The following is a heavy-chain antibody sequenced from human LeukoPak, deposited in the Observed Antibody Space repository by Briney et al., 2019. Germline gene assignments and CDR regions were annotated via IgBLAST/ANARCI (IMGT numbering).Heavy chain of an antibody. CDR1: GFTFSSYD. J-gene: IGHJ4*02. CDR2: ISSSSDYI. D-gene: IGHD6-6*01. CDR3: ARGSSSSGYDY. Sequence: GGSLRLSCAASGFTFSSYDMTWVRQAPGKGLEWVSSISSSSDYIYYVDSLKGRFTVSRDNARNSLFLQMDSLRADDTAVYYCARGSSSSGYDYWGQGTLVSVSS. V-gene: IGHV3-21*01.